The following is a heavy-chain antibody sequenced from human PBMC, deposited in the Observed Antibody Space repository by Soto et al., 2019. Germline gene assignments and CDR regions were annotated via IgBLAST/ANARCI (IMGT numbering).Heavy chain of an antibody. CDR2: IITIFGTA. CDR3: AREVGYGDFSAALLD. J-gene: IGHJ4*02. Sequence: ASVKVSCKASGGTLSSHSINWVRQAPGQGLEWMGGIITIFGTANYAQKFQGRVTITADKSTSTAYMELNSLRSDDTAVYYCAREVGYGDFSAALLDWGQGTLVTVSS. D-gene: IGHD4-17*01. V-gene: IGHV1-69*06. CDR1: GGTLSSHS.